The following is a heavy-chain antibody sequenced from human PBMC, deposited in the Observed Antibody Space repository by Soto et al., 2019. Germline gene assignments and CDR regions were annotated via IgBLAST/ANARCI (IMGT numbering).Heavy chain of an antibody. J-gene: IGHJ3*02. Sequence: ASVKVSSKASGYTFTGYYMHWVRQAPGQGLEWMGWINPNSGGTNYAQKFQGWVTMTRDTSISTAYMELSRLRSDDTAVYYCARAGNWNYGGRGAFDIWGQGTMVTVSS. CDR1: GYTFTGYY. CDR3: ARAGNWNYGGRGAFDI. CDR2: INPNSGGT. V-gene: IGHV1-2*04. D-gene: IGHD1-7*01.